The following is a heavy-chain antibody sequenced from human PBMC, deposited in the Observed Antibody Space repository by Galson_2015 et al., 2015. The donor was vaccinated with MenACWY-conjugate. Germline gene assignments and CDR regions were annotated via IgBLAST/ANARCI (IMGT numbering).Heavy chain of an antibody. CDR3: SKLSDYYDSSGLDY. CDR2: VNINSKT. D-gene: IGHD3-22*01. Sequence: SLRLSCAASGFTFSQSGMTWVRQAAGKGLEWVASVNINSKTYYVNFVEGRFTISRDNSKNTLYLQMNSLRAEDTAVYYCSKLSDYYDSSGLDYWGQGTLVTVSS. CDR1: GFTFSQSG. J-gene: IGHJ4*02. V-gene: IGHV3-23*01.